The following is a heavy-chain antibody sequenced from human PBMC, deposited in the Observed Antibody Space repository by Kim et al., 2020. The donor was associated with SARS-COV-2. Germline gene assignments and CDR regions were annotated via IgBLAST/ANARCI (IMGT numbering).Heavy chain of an antibody. CDR3: ARVGGLLWFGRVFD. CDR2: IKQDGSEK. Sequence: GGSLRLSCAASGFTLSSYWMSWVRQAPGKGLEWVANIKQDGSEKYYVDSVKCRFTISRDTAKNSPDLQMNSLRAEDTAVYYWARVGGLLWFGRVFD. J-gene: IGHJ3*02. CDR1: GFTLSSYW. V-gene: IGHV3-7*03. D-gene: IGHD3-10*01.